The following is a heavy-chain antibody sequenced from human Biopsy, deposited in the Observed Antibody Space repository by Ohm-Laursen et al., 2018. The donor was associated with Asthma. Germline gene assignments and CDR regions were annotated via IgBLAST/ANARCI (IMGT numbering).Heavy chain of an antibody. CDR3: GRDMGGFGSGWFPVEF. V-gene: IGHV3-20*01. CDR1: GFTFDDYG. Sequence: SLRLSCAASGFTFDDYGMSWVCQAPGKGLDWVSGINWNGGSTGYADSVKGRFTISRDNAKNSLYLQMNSLRAEDTALYHCGRDMGGFGSGWFPVEFWGQGTLVTVSS. CDR2: INWNGGST. J-gene: IGHJ4*02. D-gene: IGHD6-19*01.